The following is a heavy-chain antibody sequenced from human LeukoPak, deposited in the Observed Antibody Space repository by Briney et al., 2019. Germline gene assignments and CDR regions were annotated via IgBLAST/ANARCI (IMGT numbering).Heavy chain of an antibody. CDR2: IKSKTDGGTT. Sequence: GGSLRLSCAASGFTFSNAWMSWVRQAPGKGLEWVGRIKSKTDGGTTDYAAPVKGRFTISRDDSKNTLYLQMNSLKTEDTAVYYCTTSYYYGSGSYYNDPFDYWGQGTLVTVSS. CDR3: TTSYYYGSGSYYNDPFDY. D-gene: IGHD3-10*01. V-gene: IGHV3-15*01. J-gene: IGHJ4*02. CDR1: GFTFSNAW.